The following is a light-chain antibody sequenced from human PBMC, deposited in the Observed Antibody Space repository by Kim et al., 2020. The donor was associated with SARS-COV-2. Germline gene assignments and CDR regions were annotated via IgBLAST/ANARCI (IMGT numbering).Light chain of an antibody. J-gene: IGKJ5*01. CDR1: QSISRW. CDR2: KAS. Sequence: PASVGDRATITCRASQSISRWLAWYQQKPGRAPNLLINKASSVQSGVPSRFSGNGSGTEFTLTISSLQPDDFATYYCQQYNTYATFGQGTRLEIK. CDR3: QQYNTYAT. V-gene: IGKV1-5*03.